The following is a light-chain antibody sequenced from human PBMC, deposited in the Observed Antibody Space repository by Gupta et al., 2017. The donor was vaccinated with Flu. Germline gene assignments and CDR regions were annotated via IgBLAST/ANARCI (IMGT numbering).Light chain of an antibody. V-gene: IGKV3-15*01. Sequence: ELVLTQSPATLSVSPGERDTFSCRASQCVSSNLAWYQQKYGQAPRILIDGASSRATGMPARCSGSGSGTEFTLIIISLQSEDFGVYYCQQYNTSSPYTFGQGTKVEIK. J-gene: IGKJ2*01. CDR3: QQYNTSSPYT. CDR1: QCVSSN. CDR2: GAS.